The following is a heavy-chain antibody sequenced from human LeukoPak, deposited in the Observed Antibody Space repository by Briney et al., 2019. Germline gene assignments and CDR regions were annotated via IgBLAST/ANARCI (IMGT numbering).Heavy chain of an antibody. Sequence: PGGSLRLSCAASGFTFSSYAMSWVPQAPGKGLEWVSAISGSGGSTYYADSVKGRFTISRDNSKNTLYLQMNSLRAEDTAVYYCASEYYYDSSGYYYVSSYFDYWGQGTLVTVSS. J-gene: IGHJ4*02. D-gene: IGHD3-22*01. CDR3: ASEYYYDSSGYYYVSSYFDY. CDR1: GFTFSSYA. CDR2: ISGSGGST. V-gene: IGHV3-23*01.